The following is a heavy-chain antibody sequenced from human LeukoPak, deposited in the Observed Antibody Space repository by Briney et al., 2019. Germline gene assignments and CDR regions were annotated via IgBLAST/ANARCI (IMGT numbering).Heavy chain of an antibody. CDR1: GFTVSSNY. V-gene: IGHV3-66*01. D-gene: IGHD2-15*01. CDR3: ARVHRWELLY. CDR2: IYSGGST. J-gene: IGHJ4*02. Sequence: GGSLRLSCAASGFTVSSNYMSWVRQAPGKGLEWVSVIYSGGSTYYADSVKGRFAISRDNSKNTLYLQMNSLRAEDTAVYYCARVHRWELLYWGQGTLVTVSS.